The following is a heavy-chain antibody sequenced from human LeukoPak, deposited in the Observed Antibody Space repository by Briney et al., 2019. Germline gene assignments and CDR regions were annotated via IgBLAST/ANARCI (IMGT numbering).Heavy chain of an antibody. Sequence: SETLSLTCAVSGGSISSFYWSWVRQPPGKGLEWVGYISYGGGTTYNPSLRRRVSMSIDTSKNQFSLRLSSVTAADTAVYYCANSYDGKIVPFDNWGQGALVAVSS. V-gene: IGHV4-59*08. D-gene: IGHD4-23*01. CDR2: ISYGGGT. CDR3: ANSYDGKIVPFDN. J-gene: IGHJ4*02. CDR1: GGSISSFY.